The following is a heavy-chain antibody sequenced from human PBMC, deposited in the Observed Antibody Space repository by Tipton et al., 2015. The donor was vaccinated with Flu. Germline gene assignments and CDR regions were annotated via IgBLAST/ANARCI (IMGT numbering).Heavy chain of an antibody. CDR3: GSSITTDGGYYFDY. CDR1: GFLFSNAR. CDR2: IKSKTDDETI. D-gene: IGHD6-13*01. J-gene: IGHJ4*02. Sequence: SLRLSCAASGFLFSNARMSWVRQAPGKGLEWVGRIKSKTDDETIDYSTPVKGRFTISRDDSTNTVFLQMNSLTTDDTAVYYCGSSITTDGGYYFDYWGQGTLVTVSS. V-gene: IGHV3-15*01.